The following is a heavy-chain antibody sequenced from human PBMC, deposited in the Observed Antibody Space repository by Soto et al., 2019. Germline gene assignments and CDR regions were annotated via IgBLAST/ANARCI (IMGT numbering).Heavy chain of an antibody. Sequence: SGFTFSSYSMNWVRQAPGKGLEWVSYISSSSSTIYYADSVKGRFTISRDNAKNSLYLQMNSLRDEDTAVYYCAREGWNYDFWSGHSDYYGMDVWGQGTTVTVSS. J-gene: IGHJ6*02. CDR1: GFTFSSYS. CDR3: AREGWNYDFWSGHSDYYGMDV. D-gene: IGHD3-3*01. CDR2: ISSSSSTI. V-gene: IGHV3-48*02.